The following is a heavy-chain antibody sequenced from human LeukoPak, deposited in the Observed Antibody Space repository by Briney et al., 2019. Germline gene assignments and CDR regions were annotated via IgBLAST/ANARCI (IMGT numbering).Heavy chain of an antibody. D-gene: IGHD6-19*01. Sequence: PSETLSLTCTVSGGSISSYYWSWIRQPPGKGLDWIGYIYYSGSTNYNPSLKSRVTISVDTSKNQFSLKLSSVTAADTAVYYCATAYSSGWYRVFDPWGQGTLVTVSS. V-gene: IGHV4-59*01. CDR3: ATAYSSGWYRVFDP. CDR2: IYYSGST. J-gene: IGHJ5*02. CDR1: GGSISSYY.